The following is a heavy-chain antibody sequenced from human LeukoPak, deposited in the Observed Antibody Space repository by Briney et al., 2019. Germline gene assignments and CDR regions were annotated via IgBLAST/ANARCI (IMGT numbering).Heavy chain of an antibody. J-gene: IGHJ4*02. V-gene: IGHV3-53*01. CDR2: IYSGGRT. Sequence: GGSLRLSCAASGFTVSTYYMTWVRQAPGEGLECVSVIYSGGRTYYADCLKGGLTVSRDNSKNTLYLQMNSLRAEDTAMYYCARGLGYCTSTTCLLPFDYWGQGTLVTVSS. CDR1: GFTVSTYY. CDR3: ARGLGYCTSTTCLLPFDY. D-gene: IGHD2-2*01.